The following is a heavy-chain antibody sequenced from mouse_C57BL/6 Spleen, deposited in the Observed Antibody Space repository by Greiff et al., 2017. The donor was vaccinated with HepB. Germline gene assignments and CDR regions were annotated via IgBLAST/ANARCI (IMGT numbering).Heavy chain of an antibody. J-gene: IGHJ1*03. Sequence: EVKLVESEGGLVQPGSSMKLSCTASGFTFSDYYMAWVRQVPEKGLEWVANINYDGSSTYYLDSLKSRFIISRDNAKNILYLQMSSLKSEDTATYYCAGDFYHDYYGSSYGSYWYFEVWGTGATVTVSS. CDR3: AGDFYHDYYGSSYGSYWYFEV. V-gene: IGHV5-16*01. CDR2: INYDGSST. CDR1: GFTFSDYY. D-gene: IGHD1-1*01.